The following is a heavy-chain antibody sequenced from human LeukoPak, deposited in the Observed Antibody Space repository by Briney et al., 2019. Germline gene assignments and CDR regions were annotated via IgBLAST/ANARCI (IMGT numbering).Heavy chain of an antibody. CDR3: ARVLVLELRGAIGWFDP. V-gene: IGHV1-18*01. J-gene: IGHJ5*02. D-gene: IGHD1-26*01. CDR2: ISAYNGNT. Sequence: GASVKVSCKASGYTFTSYGISWVRQAPGQGLEWMGWISAYNGNTNYAQKLQGRVTMTTDTSTSTAYMELRSLRSDDAAVYYCARVLVLELRGAIGWFDPWGQGTLVTVSS. CDR1: GYTFTSYG.